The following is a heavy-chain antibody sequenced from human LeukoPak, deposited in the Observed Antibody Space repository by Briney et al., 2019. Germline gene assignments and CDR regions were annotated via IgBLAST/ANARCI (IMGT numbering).Heavy chain of an antibody. CDR3: AAGGTSGWDLNY. V-gene: IGHV3-48*01. J-gene: IGHJ4*02. Sequence: GGSLRLSCAASGFTFSSHSMNWVRQAPGKGLEGIAYINPKGENIHYADSVKGRFIISRDNAKNTLHLQMNSLGAEDTALYYCAAGGTSGWDLNYWGRGTWVTASS. CDR2: INPKGENI. CDR1: GFTFSSHS. D-gene: IGHD6-19*01.